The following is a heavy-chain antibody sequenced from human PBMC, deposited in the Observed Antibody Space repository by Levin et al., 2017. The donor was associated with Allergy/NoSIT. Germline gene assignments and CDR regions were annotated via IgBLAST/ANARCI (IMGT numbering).Heavy chain of an antibody. CDR2: VYSGGDT. CDR1: GFDVSRHY. Sequence: GSLRLSCAASGFDVSRHYVKWVRQAPGKGLEWVSLVYSGGDTYYADSVKGRFTISRDKSTNTMFLQMNNLRVEDTAVYYCARDVGPWGPGTLVTVSS. CDR3: ARDVGP. J-gene: IGHJ5*02. D-gene: IGHD1-26*01. V-gene: IGHV3-66*01.